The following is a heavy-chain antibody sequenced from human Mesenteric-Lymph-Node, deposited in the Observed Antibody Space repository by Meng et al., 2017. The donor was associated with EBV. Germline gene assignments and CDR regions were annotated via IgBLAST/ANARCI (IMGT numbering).Heavy chain of an antibody. V-gene: IGHV4-61*01. D-gene: IGHD1-26*01. Sequence: QLQESGPGQVNASETLSLTCSVSGDSVSSRSYYWVWIRQPPGKGLEWIGYIDYSGSTTYKPSLKSRVTMSLDTSKNQFSLRLSSVTAADTAVYYCAREAVGATVDHWGQGTLVTVSS. CDR2: IDYSGST. CDR3: AREAVGATVDH. CDR1: GDSVSSRSYY. J-gene: IGHJ4*02.